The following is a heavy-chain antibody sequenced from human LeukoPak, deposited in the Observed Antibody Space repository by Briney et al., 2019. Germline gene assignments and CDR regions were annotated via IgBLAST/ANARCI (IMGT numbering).Heavy chain of an antibody. D-gene: IGHD1-26*01. CDR2: IYYSGST. V-gene: IGHV4-59*08. CDR3: ARHRVGATSYGMDV. J-gene: IGHJ6*02. Sequence: PSETLSLTCTVSGGSISSYYWSWIRQPPGKGLEWIGYIYYSGSTNYNPSLKSRVTISVDTSKNQFSLKLSSVTAADTAVYYCARHRVGATSYGMDVWGQGTTVTVSS. CDR1: GGSISSYY.